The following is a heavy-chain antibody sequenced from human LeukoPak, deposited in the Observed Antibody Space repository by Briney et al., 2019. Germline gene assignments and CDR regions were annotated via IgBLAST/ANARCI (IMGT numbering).Heavy chain of an antibody. V-gene: IGHV1-8*01. D-gene: IGHD1-26*01. CDR3: ARRYDLYSGSYYEAFYFDY. J-gene: IGHJ4*02. CDR2: MNPNSGNT. Sequence: ASVKVSCKASGYTFTSYDINWVRQATGQGLEWMGWMNPNSGNTGYAQKFQGRVTMTRNTSISTAYMELSSLRSEDTAVYYCARRYDLYSGSYYEAFYFDYWGQGTLVTVSS. CDR1: GYTFTSYD.